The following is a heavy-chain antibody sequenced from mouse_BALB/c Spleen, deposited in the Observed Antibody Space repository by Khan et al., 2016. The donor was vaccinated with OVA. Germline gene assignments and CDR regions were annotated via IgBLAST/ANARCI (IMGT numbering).Heavy chain of an antibody. CDR2: IYPFNDDT. Sequence: VQLQQSGPELVKPGASVKMSCEASGYTFTSYVIHWVKQKPGQGLEWIGYIYPFNDDTKYNEKFKGKATLTSVTSPSTAYMQLRSLTSEDSAVYYCAKNYRYDVYFDYWGQGTTLTVSS. V-gene: IGHV1S136*01. D-gene: IGHD2-14*01. CDR3: AKNYRYDVYFDY. CDR1: GYTFTSYV. J-gene: IGHJ2*01.